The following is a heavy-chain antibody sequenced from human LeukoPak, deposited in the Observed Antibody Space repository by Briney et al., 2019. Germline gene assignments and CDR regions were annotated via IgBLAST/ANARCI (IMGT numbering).Heavy chain of an antibody. D-gene: IGHD3-3*01. V-gene: IGHV1-18*01. CDR2: ISAYNGNT. Sequence: ASVKVSCKASGYTFTSYGISWVRQAPGQGLEWMGWISAYNGNTNYAQKLQGRVTMTTDTSTSTAYMELRSLRSDDTAVYYCARDRSTIYDFWSGYSTGAFDIWGQGTMVTVSS. J-gene: IGHJ3*02. CDR1: GYTFTSYG. CDR3: ARDRSTIYDFWSGYSTGAFDI.